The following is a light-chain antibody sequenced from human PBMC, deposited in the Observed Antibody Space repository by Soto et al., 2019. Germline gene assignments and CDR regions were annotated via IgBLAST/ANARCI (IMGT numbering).Light chain of an antibody. J-gene: IGLJ1*01. CDR1: SSDVGGYNY. CDR2: AVT. CDR3: CSYAGSYTHYV. V-gene: IGLV2-11*01. Sequence: QSVLTQPRSVSGSPGQSVTISCTGTSSDVGGYNYVSWYQQYPGKAPKVMIYAVTKRPTGVPDRISASKSGNTASLTISGLQAEDEADYYCCSYAGSYTHYVFGTGTKVTVL.